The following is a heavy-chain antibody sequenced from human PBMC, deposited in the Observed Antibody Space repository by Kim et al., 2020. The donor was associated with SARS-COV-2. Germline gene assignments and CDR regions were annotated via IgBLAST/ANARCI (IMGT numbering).Heavy chain of an antibody. Sequence: SETLSLTCTVSGGSVSSNTNYWGWIRQPPGMALEWIGTLYYSGKTYYNPSLKSRVTISLDTSKNQFSLKLSSVTAEDTAVYFCARDPLRRDAYNFDCWG. CDR1: GGSVSSNTNY. V-gene: IGHV4-39*07. CDR2: LYYSGKT. CDR3: ARDPLRRDAYNFDC. D-gene: IGHD3-16*01. J-gene: IGHJ4*01.